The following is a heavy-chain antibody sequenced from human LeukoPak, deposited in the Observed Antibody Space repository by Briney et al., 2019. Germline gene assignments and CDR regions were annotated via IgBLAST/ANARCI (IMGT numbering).Heavy chain of an antibody. J-gene: IGHJ6*03. Sequence: PGGSLRLSCAASGFTFSNYWMSWIRQAPGKGLEWVANIKHDGSEKYYVDSMMGRFTISRDNAKNSLYLQMDSLRVEDTAVYYCSRGGAIGYYYYYYMGVWGKGTTVTVSS. V-gene: IGHV3-7*01. CDR3: SRGGAIGYYYYYYMGV. CDR1: GFTFSNYW. CDR2: IKHDGSEK. D-gene: IGHD3-16*01.